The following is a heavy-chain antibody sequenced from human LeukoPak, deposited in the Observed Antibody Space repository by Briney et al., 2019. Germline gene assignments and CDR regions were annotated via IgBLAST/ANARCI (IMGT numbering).Heavy chain of an antibody. CDR3: ARVFSRGYIYGIDY. CDR1: GDSISSYY. V-gene: IGHV4-59*01. J-gene: IGHJ4*02. CDR2: IYYSGST. Sequence: PSETLSLTCTVSGDSISSYYWSWIRQPPGKGLEWIGYIYYSGSTNYNPSLKSRVTISVDTSKNQFSLKLSSVTAADTAVYYCARVFSRGYIYGIDYWGQGTLVTVSS. D-gene: IGHD5-18*01.